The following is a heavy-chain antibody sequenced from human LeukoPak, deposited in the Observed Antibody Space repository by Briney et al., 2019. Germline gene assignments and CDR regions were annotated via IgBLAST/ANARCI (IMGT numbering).Heavy chain of an antibody. J-gene: IGHJ4*02. Sequence: GGSLRLSCAASGFTFSKNYMSWVRQAPGKGLEWVSVIYRGGSTYYADSVKGRFTICRDNSNNTLYLQMNSLRAEDTAVYYCARKTDSGFDCWGQGTLVTVSS. CDR3: ARKTDSGFDC. D-gene: IGHD3-22*01. V-gene: IGHV3-53*01. CDR2: IYRGGST. CDR1: GFTFSKNY.